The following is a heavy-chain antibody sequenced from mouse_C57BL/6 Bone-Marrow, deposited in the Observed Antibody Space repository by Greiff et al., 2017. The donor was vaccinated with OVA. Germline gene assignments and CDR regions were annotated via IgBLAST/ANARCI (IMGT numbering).Heavy chain of an antibody. CDR1: GFNIKDDY. Sequence: VHVKQSGAELVRPGASVKLSCTASGFNIKDDYMHWVKQRPEQGLEWMGWIDPENGDTEYASKFQGKATITADTSSNTAYLQLSSLTSEDTAVYYGTTDGYCFAYWGQGTLVTVAA. J-gene: IGHJ3*01. D-gene: IGHD2-3*01. CDR2: IDPENGDT. CDR3: TTDGYCFAY. V-gene: IGHV14-4*01.